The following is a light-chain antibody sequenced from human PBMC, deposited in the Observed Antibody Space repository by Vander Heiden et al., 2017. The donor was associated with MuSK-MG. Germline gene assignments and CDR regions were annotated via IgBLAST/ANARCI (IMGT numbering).Light chain of an antibody. CDR1: NIGTKN. CDR2: RDS. J-gene: IGLJ3*02. V-gene: IGLV3-9*01. CDR3: QVFDRTPV. Sequence: SYDLTQPRSVSVALGQTAVIAWGGTNIGTKNVQWYQQKPGQAPVLVSYRDSSRPSGIPDRFSGSNSRNTATLTISSAQAGDEAVYFCQVFDRTPVFGGGTNVTVL.